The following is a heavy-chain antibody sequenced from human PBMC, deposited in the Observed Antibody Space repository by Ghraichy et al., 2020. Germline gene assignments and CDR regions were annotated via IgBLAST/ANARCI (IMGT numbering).Heavy chain of an antibody. V-gene: IGHV3-74*01. CDR2: INGDGSTT. CDR1: GFTFSSYW. Sequence: LSLTCAASGFTFSSYWMHWVRQAPGKGLVWVSRINGDGSTTNYADSVKGRFTISRDNAKNTLYLQMNSLRAEDTAVYYCAREFGSGILPIDYWGQGTLVTVSS. D-gene: IGHD3-10*01. CDR3: AREFGSGILPIDY. J-gene: IGHJ4*02.